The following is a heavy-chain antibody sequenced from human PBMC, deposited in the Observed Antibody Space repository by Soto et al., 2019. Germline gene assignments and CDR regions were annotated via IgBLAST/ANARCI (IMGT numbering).Heavy chain of an antibody. D-gene: IGHD3-22*01. CDR1: GGTFSSYA. J-gene: IGHJ6*02. CDR2: IIPIFGTA. V-gene: IGHV1-69*13. Sequence: SVKVSCKASGGTFSSYAISWVRQAPGQGLEWMGGIIPIFGTANYAQKFQGRVTITADESTSTAYMELSSLRSEDTAVYYCARDILPYYYDSSGYYSPPYYYGMDVWGQRTTVTVSS. CDR3: ARDILPYYYDSSGYYSPPYYYGMDV.